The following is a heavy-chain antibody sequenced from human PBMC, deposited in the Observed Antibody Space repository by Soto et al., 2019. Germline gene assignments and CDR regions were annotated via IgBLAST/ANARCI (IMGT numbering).Heavy chain of an antibody. Sequence: GGSLILSCAASGFTFSSYAMHWVRQAPGKGLEWVAVISYDGSNKYYADSVKGRFTISRDNSKNTLYLQMNSLRAEDTAVYYCARAPGRWDDLAFDYWGQGTLVTVSS. CDR2: ISYDGSNK. CDR1: GFTFSSYA. J-gene: IGHJ4*02. CDR3: ARAPGRWDDLAFDY. D-gene: IGHD3-3*01. V-gene: IGHV3-30-3*01.